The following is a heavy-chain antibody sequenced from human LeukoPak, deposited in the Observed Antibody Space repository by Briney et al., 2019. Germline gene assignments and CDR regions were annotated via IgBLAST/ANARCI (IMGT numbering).Heavy chain of an antibody. D-gene: IGHD3-16*02. V-gene: IGHV3-30*02. CDR3: AKADEYYDYVWGSYRPHKFDY. CDR2: IRYDGSNK. Sequence: GGSLRLSCAASGFTFSSYGMHWVRQAPGKGLEWVAFIRYDGSNKYYADSVKGRFTISRDNSKNTLYLQMNSLRAEDTAVYCCAKADEYYDYVWGSYRPHKFDYWGQGTLVTVSS. CDR1: GFTFSSYG. J-gene: IGHJ4*02.